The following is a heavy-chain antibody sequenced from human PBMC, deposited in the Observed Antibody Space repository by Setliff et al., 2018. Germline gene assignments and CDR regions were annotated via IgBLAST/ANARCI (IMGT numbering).Heavy chain of an antibody. CDR1: GASVSGNSYY. Sequence: PSETLSLTCTVSGASVSGNSYYWGWIRQPPGKGLEWIASTYYSGSTYYNPSHKSRVTISVDTSKNQFSLKLTSVTAADTAVYYCARAPRYFDPTGSYFDFWGQGTLVTVSS. CDR3: ARAPRYFDPTGSYFDF. V-gene: IGHV4-39*07. D-gene: IGHD3-22*01. CDR2: TYYSGST. J-gene: IGHJ4*02.